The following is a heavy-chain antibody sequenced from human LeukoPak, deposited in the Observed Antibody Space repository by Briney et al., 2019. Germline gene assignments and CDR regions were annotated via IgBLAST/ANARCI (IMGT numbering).Heavy chain of an antibody. CDR2: ISGSGGST. CDR1: GFTFSSYA. J-gene: IGHJ4*02. CDR3: AKFLRSCRSLDY. Sequence: KPGGSLRLSCAGSGFTFSSYAMSWVRQAPGKGLEWVSAISGSGGSTYYADSVKGRFTISRDNSKNTLYPQMNSLRAEDTAVYYCAKFLRSCRSLDYWGQGTLVTVSS. V-gene: IGHV3-23*01.